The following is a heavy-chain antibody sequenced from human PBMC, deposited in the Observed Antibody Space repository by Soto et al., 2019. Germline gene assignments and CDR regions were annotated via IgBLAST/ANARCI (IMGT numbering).Heavy chain of an antibody. CDR2: MNPNSGNT. D-gene: IGHD2-8*01. V-gene: IGHV1-8*01. Sequence: ASVKVSCKASGYTFTSYDINWVRQATGQGLEWMGWMNPNSGNTGYAQKFQGRVTMTRNTSISTAYMELSSLRSEDTAVYYCALLMVYAPPGADAFDIWGQGTMVTVSS. J-gene: IGHJ3*02. CDR3: ALLMVYAPPGADAFDI. CDR1: GYTFTSYD.